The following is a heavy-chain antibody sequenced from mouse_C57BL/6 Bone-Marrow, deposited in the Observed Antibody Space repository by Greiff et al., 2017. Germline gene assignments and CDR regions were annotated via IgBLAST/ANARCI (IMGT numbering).Heavy chain of an antibody. J-gene: IGHJ3*01. Sequence: VQLQQPGAELVRPGTSVKLSCKASGYTFTSYWMHWVKQRPGQGLEWIGVIDPSDSYTNYNQKFKGKATLTVDTSSSTAYMQLSSLTSEDSAVYYCARGLLAWFDYWGQGTLVTVSA. D-gene: IGHD2-3*01. CDR3: ARGLLAWFDY. CDR2: IDPSDSYT. CDR1: GYTFTSYW. V-gene: IGHV1-59*01.